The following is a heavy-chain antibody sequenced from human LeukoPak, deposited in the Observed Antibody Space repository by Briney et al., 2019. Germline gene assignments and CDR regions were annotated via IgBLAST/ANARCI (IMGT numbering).Heavy chain of an antibody. J-gene: IGHJ4*02. CDR2: IRYDGSNK. D-gene: IGHD6-13*01. CDR3: AKFGRYSSSWFDY. Sequence: PGGSLRLSCAASGFTFSSYGMHWVRQAPGKGVEWVAFIRYDGSNKYYADSVKGRFTISRDNSKNTLYLQMNSLRAEDTAVYYCAKFGRYSSSWFDYWGQGTLVTVSS. CDR1: GFTFSSYG. V-gene: IGHV3-30*02.